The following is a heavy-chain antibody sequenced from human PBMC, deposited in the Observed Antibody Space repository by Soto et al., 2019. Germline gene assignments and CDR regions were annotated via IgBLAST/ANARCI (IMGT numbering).Heavy chain of an antibody. Sequence: EVQLVESGGGVVRPGGSLRLSCAASGFTFDDYGMSWVRQAPGKGLEWVAGINWNGGSTGYADSVKGRFTISRDNAKKSLSLQKNIRTAEYISLYDFARGIHVGELALSVPGAFDIWGQGSMVTVSS. J-gene: IGHJ3*02. V-gene: IGHV3-20*01. CDR3: ARGIHVGELALSVPGAFDI. CDR1: GFTFDDYG. D-gene: IGHD3-16*02. CDR2: INWNGGST.